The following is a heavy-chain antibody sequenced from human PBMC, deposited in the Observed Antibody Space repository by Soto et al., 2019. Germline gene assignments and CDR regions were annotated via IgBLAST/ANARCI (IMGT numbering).Heavy chain of an antibody. CDR3: ARDLAVGWNYVHNWFDP. CDR1: GFTFSSYG. V-gene: IGHV3-33*01. D-gene: IGHD1-7*01. CDR2: IWYDGSNK. J-gene: IGHJ5*02. Sequence: GGSLRLSCAASGFTFSSYGMHWVRQAPGKGLEWVAVIWYDGSNKYYADSVKGRFTISRDNSKNTLYLQMNSLRAEDTAVYYCARDLAVGWNYVHNWFDPWGQGTLVTVSS.